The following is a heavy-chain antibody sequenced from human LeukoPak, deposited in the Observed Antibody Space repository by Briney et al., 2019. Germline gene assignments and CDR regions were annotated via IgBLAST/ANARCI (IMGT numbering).Heavy chain of an antibody. D-gene: IGHD3-3*01. Sequence: SETLSLTCTVSGGSISSSSYYWGWIRQPPGKGLEWIGSIYYSGSTYYNPSLKSRVTISVDTSKNQFSLKLSSVTAADTAVYYCARHDYDFWSGYYYRYYGMGVWGQGTTVTVSS. CDR1: GGSISSSSYY. V-gene: IGHV4-39*01. CDR2: IYYSGST. CDR3: ARHDYDFWSGYYYRYYGMGV. J-gene: IGHJ6*02.